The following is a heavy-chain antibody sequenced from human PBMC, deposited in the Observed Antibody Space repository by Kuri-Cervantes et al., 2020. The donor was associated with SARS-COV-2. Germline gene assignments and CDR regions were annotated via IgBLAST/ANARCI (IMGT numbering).Heavy chain of an antibody. J-gene: IGHJ5*02. Sequence: SETLSLTCNVSGGSISSYYWSWIRQPAGKGLEWIGRIYTSGSTNYNPSLKSRVTMSVDTSKNQFSLKLSSVTAADTAVYYCARVLRYYDSSGYLGSFDPWGQGTLVTVSS. D-gene: IGHD3-22*01. V-gene: IGHV4-4*07. CDR2: IYTSGST. CDR3: ARVLRYYDSSGYLGSFDP. CDR1: GGSISSYY.